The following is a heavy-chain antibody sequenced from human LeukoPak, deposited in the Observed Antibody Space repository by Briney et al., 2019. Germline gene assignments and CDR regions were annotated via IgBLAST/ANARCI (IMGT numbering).Heavy chain of an antibody. CDR3: ARGEYSSYYMDV. CDR2: INPNSGGT. V-gene: IGHV1-2*02. D-gene: IGHD5-18*01. CDR1: GYTFTGYY. Sequence: ASVKVPCKASGYTFTGYYMHWVRQAPGQGLEWMGWINPNSGGTNYAQKFQGRVTMTRDTSISTAFMELSRLRSDDTAVYYCARGEYSSYYMDVWGKGTTVTVSS. J-gene: IGHJ6*03.